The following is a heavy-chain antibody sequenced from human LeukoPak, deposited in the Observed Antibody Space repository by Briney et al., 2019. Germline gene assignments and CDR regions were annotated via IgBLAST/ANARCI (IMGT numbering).Heavy chain of an antibody. CDR2: FDPEDGDT. Sequence: GASVKVSCKVSGYTLTELSLHWVRQAPGKGLGWMGRFDPEDGDTIYARKFQGRVTMTEDTSTDTAYMELSSLRSEDTAVYFCAVSLTTGGYYGMDVWGQGTTVTVSS. CDR3: AVSLTTGGYYGMDV. D-gene: IGHD1-1*01. V-gene: IGHV1-24*01. CDR1: GYTLTELS. J-gene: IGHJ6*02.